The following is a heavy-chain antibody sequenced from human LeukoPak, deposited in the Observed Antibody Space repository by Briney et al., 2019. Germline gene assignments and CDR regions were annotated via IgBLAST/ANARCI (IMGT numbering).Heavy chain of an antibody. CDR3: ARSYSSSWDDYYYYGMDV. Sequence: GRSLRLSCAASGFTFSSYAMHWVRQAPGKGLEWVAVISYDGSNKYYADSVKGRFTISRDNAKNSLYLQMNSLRAEDTAVYYCARSYSSSWDDYYYYGMDVWGQGTTVTVSS. CDR1: GFTFSSYA. D-gene: IGHD6-13*01. V-gene: IGHV3-30-3*01. CDR2: ISYDGSNK. J-gene: IGHJ6*02.